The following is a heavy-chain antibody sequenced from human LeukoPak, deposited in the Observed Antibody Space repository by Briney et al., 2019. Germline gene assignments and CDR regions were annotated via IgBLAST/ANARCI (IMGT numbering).Heavy chain of an antibody. J-gene: IGHJ4*02. CDR1: GYSISSGYY. D-gene: IGHD1-26*01. CDR3: ARDSDATFDY. V-gene: IGHV4-38-2*02. Sequence: PSETLSLTCTVSGYSISSGYYWGWIRQPPGKGLEWIGSIYHSGSTNYNPSLKSRVTMSVDTSKNQFSLKLSSVTAADTAVYYCARDSDATFDYWGQGTLVTVSS. CDR2: IYHSGST.